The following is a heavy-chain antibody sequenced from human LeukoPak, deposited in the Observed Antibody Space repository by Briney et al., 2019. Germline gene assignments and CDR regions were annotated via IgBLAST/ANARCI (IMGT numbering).Heavy chain of an antibody. CDR1: GFTFSSYS. CDR3: ARGRVTDY. V-gene: IGHV3-48*02. J-gene: IGHJ4*02. Sequence: GGSLRLSCAASGFTFSSYSMNWVRQAPGKGLEWVSFISGSSSTIYYADSVKGRFTISRDNAKNSLYLQVNSLRDEDTAVYYCARGRVTDYWGQGTQVTVSS. D-gene: IGHD2-21*02. CDR2: ISGSSSTI.